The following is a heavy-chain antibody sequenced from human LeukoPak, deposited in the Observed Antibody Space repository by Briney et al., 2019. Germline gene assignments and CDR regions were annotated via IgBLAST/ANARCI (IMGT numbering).Heavy chain of an antibody. J-gene: IGHJ3*02. CDR2: IYYSGST. CDR3: ARGGVVDAFDI. V-gene: IGHV4-59*01. CDR1: GGSISSYY. Sequence: SETLSLTCTVSGGSISSYYWSWIRQPPGQGLEWIGYIYYSGSTTYNPSLKSRVTISVDTSKNQFSLKLSSVTTADTAVYYCARGGVVDAFDIWGQGTMVTVSS. D-gene: IGHD2-15*01.